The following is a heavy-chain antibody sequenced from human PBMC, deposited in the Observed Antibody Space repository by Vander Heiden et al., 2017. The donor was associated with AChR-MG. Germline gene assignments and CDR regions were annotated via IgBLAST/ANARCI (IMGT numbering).Heavy chain of an antibody. CDR2: IIPIFGTA. CDR3: ARGGYCSGGSCPPNYYYYYYMDV. D-gene: IGHD2-15*01. CDR1: GGTFSSYA. Sequence: QVQLVQSGAEVKKPGSSVKVSCKASGGTFSSYAISWVRQAPGQGLEWMGGIIPIFGTANYAQKFQGRVTITADKSTSTAYMELSSLRSEDTAVYYCARGGYCSGGSCPPNYYYYYYMDVWGKGTTVTVSS. V-gene: IGHV1-69*06. J-gene: IGHJ6*03.